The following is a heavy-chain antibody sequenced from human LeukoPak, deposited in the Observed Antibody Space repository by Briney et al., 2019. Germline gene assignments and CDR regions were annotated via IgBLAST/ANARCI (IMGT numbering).Heavy chain of an antibody. D-gene: IGHD5-18*01. Sequence: PSETLSLTCIVSGYSTSSGYSWGWIRQPPGKGLEWIGSIYHSGSTYYNPSLKSRVTISVDTSKNQFSLKLSSVTAADTAVYYCARVLSGYSYGPVDYWGQGTLVTVSS. CDR2: IYHSGST. CDR3: ARVLSGYSYGPVDY. J-gene: IGHJ4*02. V-gene: IGHV4-38-2*02. CDR1: GYSTSSGYS.